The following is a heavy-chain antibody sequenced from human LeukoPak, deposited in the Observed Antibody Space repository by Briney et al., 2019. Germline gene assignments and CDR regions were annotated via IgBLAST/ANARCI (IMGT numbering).Heavy chain of an antibody. CDR3: ARILRYPIGHDS. V-gene: IGHV4-30-4*01. J-gene: IGHJ3*02. CDR1: GGSISSGDYY. D-gene: IGHD2-2*02. Sequence: SETLSLTCTVSGGSISSGDYYWSWIRQPPGKGLEWIGYIYYSGSTYYNPSLKSRVTISVDTSKNQFPLKLSSVTAADTAVYYCARILRYPIGHDSWGQGTMVTVSS. CDR2: IYYSGST.